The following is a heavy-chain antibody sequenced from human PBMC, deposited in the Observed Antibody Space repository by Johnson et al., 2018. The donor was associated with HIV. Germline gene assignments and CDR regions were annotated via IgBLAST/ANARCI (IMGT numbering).Heavy chain of an antibody. CDR1: GFTFNSYA. CDR3: ARVTNDAFDI. CDR2: ISYDGSNK. Sequence: QVQLVESGGGVVQAGRSLRLSCAASGFTFNSYATHWVRQAPGKGLVWVAVISYDGSNKYYAASVKGRFTISRENSKNTLYLQMNSLRAGDTAVYYCARVTNDAFDIWGQGTMVTVSS. J-gene: IGHJ3*02. V-gene: IGHV3-30*14.